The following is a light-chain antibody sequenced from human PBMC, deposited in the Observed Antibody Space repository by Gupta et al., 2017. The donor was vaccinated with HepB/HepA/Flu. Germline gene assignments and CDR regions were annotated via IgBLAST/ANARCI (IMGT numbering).Light chain of an antibody. CDR3: RHRSNWPQT. CDR2: DAS. V-gene: IGKV3-11*01. J-gene: IGKJ2*01. CDR1: QSVSSY. Sequence: ELVLTQSPAILSSSPGDRPTLSSSASQSVSSYLSWYQQKPGQPPRLLIYDASNRATGIPARFSGSGSGTDFALTISSLEPEDFAVYYCRHRSNWPQTFGQGTKVEIK.